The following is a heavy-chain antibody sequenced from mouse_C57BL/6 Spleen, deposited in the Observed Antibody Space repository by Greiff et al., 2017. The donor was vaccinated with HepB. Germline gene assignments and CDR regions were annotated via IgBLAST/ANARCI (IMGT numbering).Heavy chain of an antibody. V-gene: IGHV2-9-1*01. J-gene: IGHJ1*03. D-gene: IGHD2-5*01. CDR2: IWTGGGT. CDR3: ARNAYYSNPYWYFDV. Sequence: VKLKESGPGLVAPSQSLSITCTVSGFSLTSYAISWVRQPPGKGLEWLGVIWTGGGTNYNSALKSRLSISKDNSKSQVFLKMNSLQTDDTARYYCARNAYYSNPYWYFDVWGTGTTVTVSS. CDR1: GFSLTSYA.